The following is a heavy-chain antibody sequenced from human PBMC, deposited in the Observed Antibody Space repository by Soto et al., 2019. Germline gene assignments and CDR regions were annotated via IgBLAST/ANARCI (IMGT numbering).Heavy chain of an antibody. CDR3: AKRFSGGNTRGAFDI. Sequence: GGSLRLSCVASGFTFSSYTVSWVRQAPGKGLEGVSIISGSGVYTYYADSVKGRFTISRDNSKNTLYLEMNSLRAEDTAVYYCAKRFSGGNTRGAFDIWGQGTLVTVSS. J-gene: IGHJ3*02. CDR2: ISGSGVYT. CDR1: GFTFSSYT. V-gene: IGHV3-23*01. D-gene: IGHD2-15*01.